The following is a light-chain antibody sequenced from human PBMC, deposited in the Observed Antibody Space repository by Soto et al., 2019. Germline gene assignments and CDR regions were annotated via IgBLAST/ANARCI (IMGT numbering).Light chain of an antibody. J-gene: IGKJ1*01. CDR3: QQSDSTPWT. V-gene: IGKV1-39*01. CDR2: GAS. CDR1: QSISSY. Sequence: DIQMTQSPSSLSASVGDRVTITCRASQSISSYLNWYQQKPGKAPKLLIYGASSFQSGVPSRFSGSGAGTDFTLNISSLQPEDSATYYCQQSDSTPWTFGQGTKVEIK.